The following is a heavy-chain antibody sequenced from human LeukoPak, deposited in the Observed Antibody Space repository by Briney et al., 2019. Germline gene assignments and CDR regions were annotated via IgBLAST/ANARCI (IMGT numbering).Heavy chain of an antibody. CDR1: GFTFSSYG. D-gene: IGHD2-8*01. Sequence: PVRSLRLSCAASGFTFSSYGMHWVRQAPGKGLEWVAVISYDGSNKYYADSVKGRFTISRDNSKNTLYLQMNSLRAEDTAVYYCAKDKGDKEWYYFDYWGQGTLVTVSS. CDR2: ISYDGSNK. V-gene: IGHV3-30*18. J-gene: IGHJ4*02. CDR3: AKDKGDKEWYYFDY.